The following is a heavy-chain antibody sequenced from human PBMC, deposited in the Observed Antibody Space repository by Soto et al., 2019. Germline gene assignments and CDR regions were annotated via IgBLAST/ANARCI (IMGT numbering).Heavy chain of an antibody. CDR2: ISAYNGNT. V-gene: IGHV1-18*01. CDR3: ARGGHGDCSGGACYRDWFDP. D-gene: IGHD2-21*02. Sequence: QVQLVQSGAEVKKPGASVKVSCKASGYNFSNYDINWVRQAPGQGPEWMGWISAYNGNTNHAERLQDRLTMTTDTSTXTXYXXLRSLRSDDTAVYYGARGGHGDCSGGACYRDWFDPWGQGTLVTVS. J-gene: IGHJ5*02. CDR1: GYNFSNYD.